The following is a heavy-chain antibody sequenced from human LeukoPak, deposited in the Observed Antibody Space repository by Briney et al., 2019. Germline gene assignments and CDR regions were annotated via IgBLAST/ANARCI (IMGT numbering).Heavy chain of an antibody. CDR3: AKGQAAVVGTTRRKNAFDI. V-gene: IGHV3-33*06. CDR1: GFTFSNYG. CDR2: IWYDGSNK. Sequence: PGRSLRLSCAASGFTFSNYGMHWVRQAPGKGLEWVAVIWYDGSNKYYADSVKGRFTISRDNSKNTLYLQMNSLRAEDTAVYYCAKGQAAVVGTTRRKNAFDIWGQGTMVTVSS. J-gene: IGHJ3*02. D-gene: IGHD2-15*01.